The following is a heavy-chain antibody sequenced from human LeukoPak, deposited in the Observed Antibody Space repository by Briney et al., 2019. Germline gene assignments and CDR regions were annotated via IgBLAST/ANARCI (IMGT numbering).Heavy chain of an antibody. CDR3: ASDFGVVVVPAAPGVGFDY. CDR1: GFTFSSYS. J-gene: IGHJ4*02. Sequence: PGGSLRLSCAASGFTFSSYSMNWVRQAPGKGLEWVSSISSSSSYIYYADSVKGRFTISRDNAKNSLYLQMNSLRAEDTAVYYCASDFGVVVVPAAPGVGFDYWGQGTLVTVSS. CDR2: ISSSSSYI. V-gene: IGHV3-21*01. D-gene: IGHD2-2*01.